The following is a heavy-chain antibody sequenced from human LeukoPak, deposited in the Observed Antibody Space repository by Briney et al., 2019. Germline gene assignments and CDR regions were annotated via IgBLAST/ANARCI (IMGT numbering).Heavy chain of an antibody. CDR3: AKGPSMIVGLREY. CDR1: GFTFSSYA. Sequence: PGGSLRLSCAASGFTFSSYAMSWVRQAPGKGLEWVSAVSGSGGSTYYADSVKGRFTISRDNSKNTLYLQMNSLRAEDTAVYYCAKGPSMIVGLREYWGQGTLVTVSS. V-gene: IGHV3-23*01. CDR2: VSGSGGST. J-gene: IGHJ4*02. D-gene: IGHD3-22*01.